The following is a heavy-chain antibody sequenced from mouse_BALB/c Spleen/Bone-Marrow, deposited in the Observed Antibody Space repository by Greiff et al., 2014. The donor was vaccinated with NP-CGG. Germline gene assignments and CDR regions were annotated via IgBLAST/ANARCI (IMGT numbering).Heavy chain of an antibody. V-gene: IGHV1S81*02. CDR2: INPSNGRT. J-gene: IGHJ3*01. CDR1: GNTFTSYW. D-gene: IGHD6-5*01. CDR3: ARYAREIAY. Sequence: QVQLQQSGAEMVKPGASVKLSCKASGNTFTSYWMHWVKQRPGQGLEWIGEINPSNGRTNYNEKFKSKATLTVDKSSSTAYMQLSRLTSEDSTVYYCARYAREIAYWGQGTLVTVSA.